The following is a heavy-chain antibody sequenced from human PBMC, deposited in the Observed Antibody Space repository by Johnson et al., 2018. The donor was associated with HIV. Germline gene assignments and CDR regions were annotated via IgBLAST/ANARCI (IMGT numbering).Heavy chain of an antibody. D-gene: IGHD5-18*01. J-gene: IGHJ3*02. V-gene: IGHV3-20*04. CDR1: GFTFVDYG. Sequence: VQLVESGGGVVRPGGSLRLSCAASGFTFVDYGMSWVRQAPGKGLEWVSGINWNGGSTGYADSVKGRFTISSDNSKNTLFLQMHSLRAEDTAVYYCARVSLAYSYGYDAFDIWGRGTMVTVSS. CDR2: INWNGGST. CDR3: ARVSLAYSYGYDAFDI.